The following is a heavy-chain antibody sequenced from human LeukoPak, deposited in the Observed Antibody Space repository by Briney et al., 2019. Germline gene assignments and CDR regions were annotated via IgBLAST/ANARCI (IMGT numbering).Heavy chain of an antibody. CDR3: ARVRSSGWYAYFDY. CDR1: GFTFSTYA. D-gene: IGHD6-19*01. Sequence: GGSLRLSCAASGFTFSTYAMTWVRQAPGKGLEWVSGISAGGDGTYYADSVKGRFTISRDNSKNTLYLQMNSLRAEDTAVYYCARVRSSGWYAYFDYWGQGTLVTVSS. CDR2: ISAGGDGT. V-gene: IGHV3-23*01. J-gene: IGHJ4*02.